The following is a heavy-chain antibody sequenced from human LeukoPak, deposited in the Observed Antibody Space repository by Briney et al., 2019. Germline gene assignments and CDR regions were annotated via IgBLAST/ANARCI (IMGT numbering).Heavy chain of an antibody. CDR1: GYTFTSYG. J-gene: IGHJ4*02. CDR3: ARLYYDSSGYSNYFDY. V-gene: IGHV1-18*01. Sequence: ASVKVSFTSSGYTFTSYGSGWVRQATGQALEWMGWISTYNSNTNYAHKLQRRVTMTTDTSTSTAYIELRSLRSDDTAVYYCARLYYDSSGYSNYFDYWGQGTLVTVSS. D-gene: IGHD3-22*01. CDR2: ISTYNSNT.